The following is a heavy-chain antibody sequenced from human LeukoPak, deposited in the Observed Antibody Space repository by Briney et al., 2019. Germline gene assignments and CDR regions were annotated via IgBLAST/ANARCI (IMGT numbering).Heavy chain of an antibody. J-gene: IGHJ3*02. CDR1: GFTFSNYG. Sequence: GGSLRLSCAASGFTFSNYGMSWVRQAPGKGLEWVSAISGSGGSTYYAGSVKGRFTISRDNSSNTLYLQMSSLRSEDTAVYYCGRVSCGGNCYSLIGTFDIWGQGTMVTVSS. CDR2: ISGSGGST. V-gene: IGHV3-23*01. CDR3: GRVSCGGNCYSLIGTFDI. D-gene: IGHD2-15*01.